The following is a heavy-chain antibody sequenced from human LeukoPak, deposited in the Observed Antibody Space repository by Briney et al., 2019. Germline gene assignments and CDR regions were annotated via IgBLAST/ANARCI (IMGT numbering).Heavy chain of an antibody. Sequence: GGSLRLSCAASGFTFSSYAMHWVRQAPGKGLEWVAVISYDGSNKYYADSVKGRFTISRDNSKNTLYLQMNSLRAEDTAVYYCARVEFYDFWSGYSKGAYDYWGQGTLATVSS. D-gene: IGHD3-3*01. V-gene: IGHV3-30-3*01. CDR2: ISYDGSNK. CDR3: ARVEFYDFWSGYSKGAYDY. J-gene: IGHJ4*02. CDR1: GFTFSSYA.